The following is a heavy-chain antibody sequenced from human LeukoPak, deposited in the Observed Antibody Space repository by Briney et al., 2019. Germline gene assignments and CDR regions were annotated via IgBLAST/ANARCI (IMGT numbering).Heavy chain of an antibody. D-gene: IGHD3-16*01. V-gene: IGHV1-8*01. Sequence: GASVKVSCKASGDTFTSYDINWVRQATGQGLEWMGWMNPNSGNTGYAQKFQDRVTLTRNTSISTAYMELSSLRSEDTAVYYCARGLSTRAYPKSPYYFDYWGQGTLATVSS. CDR3: ARGLSTRAYPKSPYYFDY. J-gene: IGHJ4*02. CDR2: MNPNSGNT. CDR1: GDTFTSYD.